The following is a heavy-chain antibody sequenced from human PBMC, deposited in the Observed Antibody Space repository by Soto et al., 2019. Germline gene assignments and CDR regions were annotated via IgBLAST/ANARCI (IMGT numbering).Heavy chain of an antibody. Sequence: QVQLVQSGAEVKKPGASVKVSCKASGYTFTSYAMHWVRQAPGQRLEWMGWINAGNGNTKYSQKFQGRVTITRDTSASTAYMALSSLRSEDTAVYYCARDRTTVGNFDYWGQGTLVTVSS. CDR2: INAGNGNT. J-gene: IGHJ4*02. D-gene: IGHD4-17*01. V-gene: IGHV1-3*01. CDR1: GYTFTSYA. CDR3: ARDRTTVGNFDY.